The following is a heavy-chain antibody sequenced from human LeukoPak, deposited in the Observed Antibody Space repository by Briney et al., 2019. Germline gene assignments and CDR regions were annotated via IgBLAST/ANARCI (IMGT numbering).Heavy chain of an antibody. CDR2: IYYSGST. J-gene: IGHJ6*02. Sequence: PSETLSLTCTVSGGSISSGGYYWSWIRPHPGKGLEWSGYIYYSGSTYYNPSLKSRVTISVDTSKNQFSLKLSSVTAADTAVYYCARGALRYFDWSTNYGMDVWGQGTTVTVSS. D-gene: IGHD3-9*01. CDR3: ARGALRYFDWSTNYGMDV. CDR1: GGSISSGGYY. V-gene: IGHV4-31*03.